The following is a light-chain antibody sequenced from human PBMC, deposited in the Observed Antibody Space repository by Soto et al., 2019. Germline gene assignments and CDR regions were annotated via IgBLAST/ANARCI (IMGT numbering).Light chain of an antibody. V-gene: IGLV1-44*01. CDR3: AAWDDSVNGVV. J-gene: IGLJ2*01. CDR2: SSN. Sequence: QSVLTQPPSASGTPGQRVTISCSGSSSNIGSNSVNCYQQLPGTAPKLLMYSSNQRPSGVPDRFSGSKSGTSASLAISGLQFEDEADYYCAAWDDSVNGVVFGGGTKLTVL. CDR1: SSNIGSNS.